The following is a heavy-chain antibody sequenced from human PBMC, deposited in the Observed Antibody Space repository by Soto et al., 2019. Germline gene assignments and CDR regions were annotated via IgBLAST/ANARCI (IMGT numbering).Heavy chain of an antibody. D-gene: IGHD3-10*01. CDR1: GDTFTKYA. Sequence: QLQLVQSGAEVKKPGSSVRVSCKASGDTFTKYAISWLRQAPGQGLEWMGGIVPVFGTLNHAQRFKGRVTITADNSTSTSYVELTSLTAEDTAVYYCAGVASGSTWYYFDYWGQGTLVTVSS. CDR2: IVPVFGTL. J-gene: IGHJ4*02. CDR3: AGVASGSTWYYFDY. V-gene: IGHV1-69*06.